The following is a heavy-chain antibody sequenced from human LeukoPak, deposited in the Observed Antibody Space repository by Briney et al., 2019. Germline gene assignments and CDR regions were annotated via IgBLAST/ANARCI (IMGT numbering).Heavy chain of an antibody. Sequence: SETLSLTCSVSGASISGGTYYWGWIRQPPGKGLEWIGSIYYTGSTYDNPSLKSRVTISVDTSKNQFSLKLSSVTAADTTVYYCARRGGSGRAFDYWGQGTLVTVSS. CDR2: IYYTGST. CDR1: GASISGGTYY. J-gene: IGHJ4*02. CDR3: ARRGGSGRAFDY. D-gene: IGHD1-26*01. V-gene: IGHV4-39*01.